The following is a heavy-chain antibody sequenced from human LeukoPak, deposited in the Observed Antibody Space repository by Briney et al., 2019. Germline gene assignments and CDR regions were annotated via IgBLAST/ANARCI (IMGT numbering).Heavy chain of an antibody. CDR2: ISGSGGST. CDR3: AKEPSYDSSGYPIDY. Sequence: GGSLRLSCAASGFTFSSYAMSWVRQAPGKGVEWVSAISGSGGSTYYADSVKGRFTISRDNSKNTLYLQMNSLRAEDTAVYYCAKEPSYDSSGYPIDYWGQGTLVTVSS. D-gene: IGHD3-22*01. CDR1: GFTFSSYA. V-gene: IGHV3-23*01. J-gene: IGHJ4*02.